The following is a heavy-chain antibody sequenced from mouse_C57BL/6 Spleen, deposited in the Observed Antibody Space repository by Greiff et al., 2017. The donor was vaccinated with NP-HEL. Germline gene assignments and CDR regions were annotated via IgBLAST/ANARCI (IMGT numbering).Heavy chain of an antibody. D-gene: IGHD1-1*01. CDR3: ARHAVVDWYFDV. CDR1: GFTFSDYY. Sequence: DVQLVESGGGLVQPGGSLKLSCAASGFTFSDYYMYWVRQTPEKRLEWVAYISNGGGSTYYPDTVKGRFTISRDNAKNTLYLQMSRLKSEDTAMYYCARHAVVDWYFDVWGTGTTVTVSS. J-gene: IGHJ1*03. CDR2: ISNGGGST. V-gene: IGHV5-12*01.